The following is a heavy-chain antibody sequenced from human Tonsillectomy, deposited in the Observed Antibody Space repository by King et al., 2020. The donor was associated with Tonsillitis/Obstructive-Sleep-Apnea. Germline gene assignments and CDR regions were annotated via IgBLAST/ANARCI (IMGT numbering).Heavy chain of an antibody. V-gene: IGHV2-70*15. Sequence: QFTLKESGPALVKPTQTLTLTCTFSGFSLSTSGVCVSWIRQPPGKALEWLARIDWDDDKYYSTSLKTRLSISKDTSKNQVVLTMTNMDPVDTATYYCARIDGSQTANYFDYWGQGTLVTVSS. CDR3: ARIDGSQTANYFDY. J-gene: IGHJ4*02. D-gene: IGHD1-26*01. CDR2: IDWDDDK. CDR1: GFSLSTSGVC.